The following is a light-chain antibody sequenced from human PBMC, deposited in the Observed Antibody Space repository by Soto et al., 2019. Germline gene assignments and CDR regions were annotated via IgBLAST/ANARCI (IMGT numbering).Light chain of an antibody. CDR2: AAS. CDR1: QSISSY. J-gene: IGKJ2*01. CDR3: QQSYGTPYT. V-gene: IGKV1-39*01. Sequence: DIQMTQSPSSLSASVGDRVTITCRAGQSISSYLNWYQQKPGKAPKLLIYAASSLQSGVPSRFSGSGSGTDFTLTISSLQPEDFAIYYCQQSYGTPYTFGQGTKLEIK.